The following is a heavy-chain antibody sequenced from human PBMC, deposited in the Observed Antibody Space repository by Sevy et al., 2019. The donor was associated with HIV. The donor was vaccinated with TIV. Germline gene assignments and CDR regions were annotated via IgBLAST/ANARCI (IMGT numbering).Heavy chain of an antibody. V-gene: IGHV3-7*01. J-gene: IGHJ4*02. D-gene: IGHD6-13*01. Sequence: HGGSLRLSCEASGFTFSSYWMSWVRQAPGKGLEWVANIKEDGSVKYYVESVKGRFTISRDNAKNSVYLQMNSLRAEDAALYYCVRAIGAAGSYWGLGTLVTVSS. CDR3: VRAIGAAGSY. CDR2: IKEDGSVK. CDR1: GFTFSSYW.